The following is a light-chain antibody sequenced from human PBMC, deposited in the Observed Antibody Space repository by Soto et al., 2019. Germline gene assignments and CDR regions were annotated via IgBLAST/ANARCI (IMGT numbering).Light chain of an antibody. CDR2: EVS. Sequence: QSVLAQPASVSGSPGQSITISCAGTSSDIGGCNYVSWYQQHPGKAPKVMIYEVSNRPSGVSNRFSGSKSGNTASLTISGLQAEDEADYYCSSYTSSSTLYVFGTGTKVTVL. J-gene: IGLJ1*01. CDR1: SSDIGGCNY. CDR3: SSYTSSSTLYV. V-gene: IGLV2-14*01.